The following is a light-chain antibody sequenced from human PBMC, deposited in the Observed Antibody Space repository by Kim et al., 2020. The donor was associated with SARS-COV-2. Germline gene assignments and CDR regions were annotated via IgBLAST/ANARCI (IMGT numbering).Light chain of an antibody. J-gene: IGLJ2*01. Sequence: QSVLTQPPSASETPGRRVTLSCSGSSSNIGTNYVYWYQHLSGTAPKLVIYRNDRRPSGVPDRFSGSKSGTSASLAISGLRSEDEADYYCAAWDDSLSGVVFGGGTQLTVL. CDR1: SSNIGTNY. CDR2: RND. CDR3: AAWDDSLSGVV. V-gene: IGLV1-47*01.